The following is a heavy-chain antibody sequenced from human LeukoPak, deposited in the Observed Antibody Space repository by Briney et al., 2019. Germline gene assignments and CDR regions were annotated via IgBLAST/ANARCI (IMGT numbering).Heavy chain of an antibody. CDR1: GFTFSSYD. Sequence: GGSLRLSCAASGFTFSSYDMSWVRQARGKGLEGVSAISDSGGSTYDALSVEVPFTISRYNSKNTLYLLMNSLRAEDTAVYYCAKDTSIGRYCTNGVCSPFDYWGQGTLVTVSS. CDR2: ISDSGGST. J-gene: IGHJ4*02. CDR3: AKDTSIGRYCTNGVCSPFDY. V-gene: IGHV3-23*01. D-gene: IGHD2-8*01.